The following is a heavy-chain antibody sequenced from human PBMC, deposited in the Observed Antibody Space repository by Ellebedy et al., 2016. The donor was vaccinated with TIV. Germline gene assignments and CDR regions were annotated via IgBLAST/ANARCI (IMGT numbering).Heavy chain of an antibody. CDR1: GYTFTSYA. Sequence: ASVKVSCKASGYTFTSYAMHWVRQAPGQRLEWMGWITAYSGNTNYAQRLQGRVTMTTDTSTSTAYMELRSLRSDDTAVYYCARVLEYCRGGSCYGSDYWGQGTLVTVSS. CDR3: ARVLEYCRGGSCYGSDY. V-gene: IGHV1-18*01. J-gene: IGHJ4*02. CDR2: ITAYSGNT. D-gene: IGHD2-15*01.